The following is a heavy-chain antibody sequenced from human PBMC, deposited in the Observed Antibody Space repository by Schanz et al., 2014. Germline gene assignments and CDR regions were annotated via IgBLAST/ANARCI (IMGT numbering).Heavy chain of an antibody. CDR2: VNHGGYT. J-gene: IGHJ3*02. CDR1: GGSFSGYW. D-gene: IGHD2-2*01. CDR3: ARHDFLGYCSGTSCPVVGSDAFDI. V-gene: IGHV4-34*01. Sequence: QVQLQQWGAGLLKPSETLSLTCAFSGGSFSGYWWTWVRQSPGKGLEWIGEVNHGGYTNYNPSLKSRVTVSLDMPKKQFSLRLSSVTAADTAAYYCARHDFLGYCSGTSCPVVGSDAFDIWGQGTMVTVSS.